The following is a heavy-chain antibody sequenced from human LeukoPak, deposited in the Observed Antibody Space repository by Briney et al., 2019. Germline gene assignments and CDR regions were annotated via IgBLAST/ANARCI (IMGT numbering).Heavy chain of an antibody. D-gene: IGHD4-11*01. V-gene: IGHV3-30*18. J-gene: IGHJ4*02. CDR1: GFTFNSYG. Sequence: QPGRSLRLSCAASGFTFNSYGMHWVRQAPGKGLEWVAVISYDGSNKYYADSVKGRFTISGDNSKNTLYLQMNSLRAEDTAVYYCAKDQTTVWIGHADYWGQGTLVTVSS. CDR2: ISYDGSNK. CDR3: AKDQTTVWIGHADY.